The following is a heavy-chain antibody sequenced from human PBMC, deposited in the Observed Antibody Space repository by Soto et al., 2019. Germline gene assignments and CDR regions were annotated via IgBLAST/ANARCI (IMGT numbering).Heavy chain of an antibody. V-gene: IGHV4-34*01. D-gene: IGHD3-22*01. CDR2: INHSGST. J-gene: IGHJ5*02. Sequence: QVQLQQWGAGLLKPSETLSLTCAVYGGSFSGYYWSWIRQPPGKGLEWIGEINHSGSTNYNPSLKSRVTISVDTSKNQFSLKLSSVTAADTAVYYCVRVVVIREGWFDPWGQGTLVTVSS. CDR3: VRVVVIREGWFDP. CDR1: GGSFSGYY.